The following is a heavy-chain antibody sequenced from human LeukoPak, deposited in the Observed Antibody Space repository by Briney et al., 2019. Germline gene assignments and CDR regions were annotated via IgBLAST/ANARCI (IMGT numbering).Heavy chain of an antibody. V-gene: IGHV4-39*01. CDR1: GGSISSSSYY. CDR3: ARQQTTTVTTYYFDY. D-gene: IGHD4-17*01. J-gene: IGHJ4*02. CDR2: IYYSGTT. Sequence: SQTLSLTCTVSGGSISSSSYYWGWIRQPPGKGLGWIGSIYYSGTTYYNPSLKSRVTISVDTSKNQFSLKVSSVTAADTAVYCCARQQTTTVTTYYFDYWGQGTLVTVSS.